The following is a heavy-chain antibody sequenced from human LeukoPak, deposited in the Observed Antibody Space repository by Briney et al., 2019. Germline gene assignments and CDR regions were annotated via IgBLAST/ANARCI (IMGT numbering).Heavy chain of an antibody. D-gene: IGHD6-6*01. V-gene: IGHV4-59*01. CDR1: GGSISNKY. CDR3: ARDWGVGGRPGYMDV. CDR2: IYYSGNT. Sequence: SETLSLTCTVSGGSISNKYWSWIRQPPGQGLEWIGNIYYSGNTNYNPSLKSRVTILVDTSKDQVSLKLSSVTAADTAVYFCARDWGVGGRPGYMDVWGKGTTVTVSS. J-gene: IGHJ6*03.